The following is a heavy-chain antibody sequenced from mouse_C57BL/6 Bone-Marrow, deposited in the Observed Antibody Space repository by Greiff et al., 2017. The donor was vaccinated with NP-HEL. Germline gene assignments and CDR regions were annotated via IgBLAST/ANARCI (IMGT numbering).Heavy chain of an antibody. D-gene: IGHD1-1*01. J-gene: IGHJ4*01. CDR1: GYTFTDYY. V-gene: IGHV1-19*01. Sequence: EVMLVESGPVLVKPGASVKMSCKASGYTFTDYYMNWVKQSHGKSLEWIGVINPYNGGTSYNQKFKGKATLTVDKSSSTAYMELNSLTSEDSAVYYCARSVYYYAMDYWGQGTSVTVSS. CDR3: ARSVYYYAMDY. CDR2: INPYNGGT.